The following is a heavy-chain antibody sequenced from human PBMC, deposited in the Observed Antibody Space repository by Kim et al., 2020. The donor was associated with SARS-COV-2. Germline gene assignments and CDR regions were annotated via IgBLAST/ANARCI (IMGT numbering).Heavy chain of an antibody. Sequence: GYAHKFQGRVTVTRDNSIRTAYLELSNLRSEDTAVYYCVRTTSGWPNWFDSWGQGTLVTVSS. D-gene: IGHD6-19*01. CDR3: VRTTSGWPNWFDS. J-gene: IGHJ5*01. V-gene: IGHV1-8*01.